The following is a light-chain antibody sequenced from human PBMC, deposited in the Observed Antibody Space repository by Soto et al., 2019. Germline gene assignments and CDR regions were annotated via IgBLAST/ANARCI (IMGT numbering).Light chain of an antibody. CDR1: ESVSSY. CDR3: QQYGSSQWT. J-gene: IGKJ1*01. Sequence: DTVLTQSPATLSLSPGERATLSCRASESVSSYVAWYQQKPGQAPRLVISGASGRATAIPDRFSGSGSGTDFTLTISRLEPEDFAVYYCQQYGSSQWTFGQGTKVDIK. V-gene: IGKV3-20*01. CDR2: GAS.